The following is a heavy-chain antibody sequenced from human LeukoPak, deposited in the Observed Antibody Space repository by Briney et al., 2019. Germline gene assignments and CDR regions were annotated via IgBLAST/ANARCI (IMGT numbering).Heavy chain of an antibody. J-gene: IGHJ5*02. D-gene: IGHD3-3*01. CDR1: GFTFDDYA. V-gene: IGHV3-9*01. CDR2: ISWNSGSI. CDR3: AKDVNYDLWNWFDP. Sequence: GGSLRLSCAASGFTFDDYAMHWVRQAPGKGLEWVSGISWNSGSIGYADSVKGRFTISRDNAKNSLHLQMNSLRAEDTALYYCAKDVNYDLWNWFDPWGQGTLVTVSS.